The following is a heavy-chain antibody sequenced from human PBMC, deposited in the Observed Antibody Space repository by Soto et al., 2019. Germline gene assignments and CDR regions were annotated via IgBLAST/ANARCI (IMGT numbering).Heavy chain of an antibody. V-gene: IGHV1-2*04. CDR2: INPNSGGT. Sequence: ASVKVSCKASGYTFTGYYMHWVRQAPGQGLEWMGWINPNSGGTNYAQKFQGWVTMTRDTSISTAYMELSRLRSDDTAVYYCARDPTHPVRGEGGMDVWGQGTTVTVSS. J-gene: IGHJ6*02. CDR3: ARDPTHPVRGEGGMDV. CDR1: GYTFTGYY. D-gene: IGHD3-10*02.